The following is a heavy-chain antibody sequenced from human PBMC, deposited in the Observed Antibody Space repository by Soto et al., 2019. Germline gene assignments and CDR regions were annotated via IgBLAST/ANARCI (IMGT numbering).Heavy chain of an antibody. CDR3: ARMESFGSLNWFDP. Sequence: QVQPVQSGAEVKKPGASVKVSCKASGYTFTNNDVSWVRQATGQGLEWMGWMNPGSGDTGYAQKFQGRVTMTRDISIATAYMELNSLTSEDTAIYYCARMESFGSLNWFDPWGQGTLVTVSS. D-gene: IGHD5-18*01. J-gene: IGHJ5*02. V-gene: IGHV1-8*01. CDR2: MNPGSGDT. CDR1: GYTFTNND.